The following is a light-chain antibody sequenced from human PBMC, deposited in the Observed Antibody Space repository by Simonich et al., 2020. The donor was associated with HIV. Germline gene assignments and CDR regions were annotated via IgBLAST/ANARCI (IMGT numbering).Light chain of an antibody. V-gene: IGKV4-1*01. J-gene: IGKJ4*01. CDR2: WAS. CDR3: QQYYSTPPIT. Sequence: DIVMTQSPDSLAVSLGERATINCKSSQSVLYSSNNKNYLACYQQKPGQPPKLLIYWASTRESGVPDRFSGSGSGTDFTLTISSLQAEDVAVYYCQQYYSTPPITFGGGTKLDIK. CDR1: QSVLYSSNNKNY.